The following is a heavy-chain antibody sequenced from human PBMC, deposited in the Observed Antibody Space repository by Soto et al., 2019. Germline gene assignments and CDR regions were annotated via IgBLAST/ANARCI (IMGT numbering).Heavy chain of an antibody. J-gene: IGHJ6*03. CDR1: GGSFSGYY. D-gene: IGHD2-15*01. Sequence: SETLSLTCAVYGGSFSGYYWSWIRQPPGKGLEWIGEINHSGSTNYNPSLKSRVTISVDTSKNQFSLKLSSVTAADTAVYYCARGETAGLPGCSGGSCSFGPYYYYYMDVWGKGTTVTVSS. V-gene: IGHV4-34*01. CDR3: ARGETAGLPGCSGGSCSFGPYYYYYMDV. CDR2: INHSGST.